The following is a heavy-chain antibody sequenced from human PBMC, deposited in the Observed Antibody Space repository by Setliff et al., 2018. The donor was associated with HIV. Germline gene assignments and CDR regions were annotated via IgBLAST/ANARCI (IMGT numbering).Heavy chain of an antibody. CDR2: INPNGGGT. D-gene: IGHD5-12*01. V-gene: IGHV1-2*02. CDR1: GYTFSDHY. CDR3: ARGGLATGAFDI. Sequence: ASVKVSCKASGYTFSDHYMHWVRQAPGQGLEWMGWINPNGGGTNFAQKFQGRVTMARDTSISTAYMELSRLRSDDTAVYYCARGGLATGAFDIWGQGTMVTVSS. J-gene: IGHJ3*02.